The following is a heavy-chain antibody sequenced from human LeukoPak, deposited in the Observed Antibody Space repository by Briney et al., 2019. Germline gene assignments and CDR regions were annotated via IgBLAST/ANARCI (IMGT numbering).Heavy chain of an antibody. CDR2: IKQDGGEK. J-gene: IGHJ4*02. Sequence: GGSLRLSCAASGFTFGNFWMHWVRQTPGKGLEWVANIKQDGGEKYYADSVRGRFTTSRDNAKNSLHLQMNSLRAEDTAVYYCAKGGPYYFDYWGQGTLVTVSS. CDR3: AKGGPYYFDY. CDR1: GFTFGNFW. V-gene: IGHV3-7*03.